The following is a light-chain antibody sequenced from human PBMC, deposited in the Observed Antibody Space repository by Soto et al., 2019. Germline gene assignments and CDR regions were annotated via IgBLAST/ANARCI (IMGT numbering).Light chain of an antibody. CDR2: DAS. J-gene: IGKJ4*01. CDR3: LQRSNWPRT. CDR1: QSVSSY. V-gene: IGKV3-11*01. Sequence: EIVLTQSPATLSLSPGERATLSCRASQSVSSYLAWYQQKPGQAPRLLIYDASNRATGIPARFSGSGSGTDFTLTISSLGPEDFAVYYCLQRSNWPRTVGGGNKVEIK.